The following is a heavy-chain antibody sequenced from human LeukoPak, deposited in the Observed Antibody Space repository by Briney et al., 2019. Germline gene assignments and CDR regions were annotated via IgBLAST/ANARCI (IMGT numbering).Heavy chain of an antibody. CDR3: ARGRGMVRGVIIPYFDY. J-gene: IGHJ4*02. V-gene: IGHV4-34*01. D-gene: IGHD3-10*01. CDR2: INHSRST. Sequence: PSDTLSLTCADYGGSFSGYYWSWLRQPPGKGLEWIGEINHSRSTNYNPSLKSRVTISVDTSKNQFSLKLSSVTAADTAVYYCARGRGMVRGVIIPYFDYWGQGTLVTVSS. CDR1: GGSFSGYY.